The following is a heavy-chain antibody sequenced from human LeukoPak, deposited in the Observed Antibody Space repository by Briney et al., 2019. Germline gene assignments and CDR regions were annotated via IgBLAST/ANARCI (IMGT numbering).Heavy chain of an antibody. CDR3: ARAGKLWFGELPDF. D-gene: IGHD3-10*01. CDR2: IYYAGST. J-gene: IGHJ4*02. CDR1: GGSISSSSFY. V-gene: IGHV4-39*07. Sequence: SETLSLTCNVSGGSISSSSFYWGLIRKPPGKGLAWLGSIYYAGSTYYNPSLKSRVTISIDTSKNQFSLKLSSVTAADTAVYYCARAGKLWFGELPDFWGQGTLVTVSS.